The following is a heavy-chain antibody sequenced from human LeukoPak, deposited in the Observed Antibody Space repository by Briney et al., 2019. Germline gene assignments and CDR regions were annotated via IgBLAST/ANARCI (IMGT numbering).Heavy chain of an antibody. CDR3: ARLGITIFGVAVEAFDI. V-gene: IGHV4-59*01. Sequence: SETLSLTCTVSGGSISSYYWSWIRQPPGKGLEWIGYIYYSGSTNYNPSLKSRVTISVDTSKNQFSLKLSSATAADTAVYYCARLGITIFGVAVEAFDIWGQGTMVTVSS. CDR2: IYYSGST. J-gene: IGHJ3*02. D-gene: IGHD3-3*01. CDR1: GGSISSYY.